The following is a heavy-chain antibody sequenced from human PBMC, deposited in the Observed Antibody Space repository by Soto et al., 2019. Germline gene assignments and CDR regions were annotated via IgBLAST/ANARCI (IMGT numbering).Heavy chain of an antibody. D-gene: IGHD3-3*01. CDR3: AAGWLRFLEWFPQPYYGMDV. J-gene: IGHJ6*02. Sequence: ASVKVSCKVSGYTLTELSMHWVRQAPGKGLEGMGGFDPEDGETIYAQKFQERVTITRDMSTSTAYMELSSLRSEATAVYYCAAGWLRFLEWFPQPYYGMDVWGQGTTVTVSS. V-gene: IGHV1-24*01. CDR1: GYTLTELS. CDR2: FDPEDGET.